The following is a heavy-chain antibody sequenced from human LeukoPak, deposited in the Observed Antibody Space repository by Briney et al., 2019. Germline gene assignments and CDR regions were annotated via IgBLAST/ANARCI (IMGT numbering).Heavy chain of an antibody. CDR3: ASPKLGYCSGGSCPQAYYYGMDV. J-gene: IGHJ6*02. Sequence: ASVKVSCKASGYTFTSYDINWVRQATGQGLEWMGWMNPNSGNTGYAQKFQGRVTMTRNTSISTAYMELSSLRSEDTAVYYCASPKLGYCSGGSCPQAYYYGMDVWGRGTTVTVSS. CDR1: GYTFTSYD. CDR2: MNPNSGNT. V-gene: IGHV1-8*01. D-gene: IGHD2-15*01.